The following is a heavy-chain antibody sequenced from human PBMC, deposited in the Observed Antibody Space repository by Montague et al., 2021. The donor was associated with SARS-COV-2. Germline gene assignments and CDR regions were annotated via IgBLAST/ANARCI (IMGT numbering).Heavy chain of an antibody. D-gene: IGHD3-22*01. CDR1: GGSISSYY. V-gene: IGHV4-59*08. J-gene: IGHJ4*02. Sequence: SETLSLTCTVSGGSISSYYWSLIRQPPGKGLEWIGYIYYSGSTNYNPSLKSRVTISVDTSKNQFSLKLSSVAAADTAVYYCASSYDSTGHVGYWGQGTLVTVSS. CDR3: ASSYDSTGHVGY. CDR2: IYYSGST.